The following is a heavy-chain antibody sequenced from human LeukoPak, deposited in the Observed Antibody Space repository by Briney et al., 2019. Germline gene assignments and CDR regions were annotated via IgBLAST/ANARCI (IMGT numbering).Heavy chain of an antibody. V-gene: IGHV3-30-3*01. CDR1: GFTFSSYA. J-gene: IGHJ5*02. CDR3: ARASIAAAGYNWFDP. D-gene: IGHD6-13*01. CDR2: ISYDGSNK. Sequence: PGGSLRLSCAASGFTFSSYAMHWVRQAPGKGLEWVAVISYDGSNKYYADSVKGRFTISRDNSKNTLYLQMDSLRAEDTAVYYCARASIAAAGYNWFDPWGQGTLVTVSS.